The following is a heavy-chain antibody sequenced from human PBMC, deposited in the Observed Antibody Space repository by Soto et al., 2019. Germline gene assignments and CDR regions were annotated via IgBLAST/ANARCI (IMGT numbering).Heavy chain of an antibody. D-gene: IGHD3-16*01. CDR2: ISYDGSNK. V-gene: IGHV3-30*18. CDR1: GFTFSSYG. Sequence: GGSLRLSCAASGFTFSSYGMHWVRQAPGKGLEWVAVISYDGSNKYYADSVKGRFTISRDNSKNTLYLQMNSLRAEDTAVYYCAKADVMITLEVNYYYMDVWGKGTTVTVSS. J-gene: IGHJ6*03. CDR3: AKADVMITLEVNYYYMDV.